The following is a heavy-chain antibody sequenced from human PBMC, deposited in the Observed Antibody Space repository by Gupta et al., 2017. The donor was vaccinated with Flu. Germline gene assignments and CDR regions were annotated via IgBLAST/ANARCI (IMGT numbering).Heavy chain of an antibody. CDR3: ARVSRGGRRGNWFDP. CDR2: IYYSGST. CDR1: GGSISSGDYY. Sequence: QVQLQESGPGLVKPSQTLSLTCTVSGGSISSGDYYWSWIRQPPGKGLEWIGYIYYSGSTYYNPSLKSRISMSVDTSKNQFSLKLSSVTAADTAVYYCARVSRGGRRGNWFDPWGQGTLVTVSS. J-gene: IGHJ5*02. D-gene: IGHD6-6*01. V-gene: IGHV4-30-4*01.